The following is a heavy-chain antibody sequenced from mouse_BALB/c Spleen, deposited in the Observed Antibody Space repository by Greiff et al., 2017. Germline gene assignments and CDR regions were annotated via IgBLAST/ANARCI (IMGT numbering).Heavy chain of an antibody. D-gene: IGHD1-1*01. CDR2: ISYSGST. J-gene: IGHJ1*01. CDR1: GDSITSGY. V-gene: IGHV3-8*02. Sequence: VQLKESGPSLVKPSQTLSLTCSVTGDSITSGYWNWIRKFPGNKLEYMGYISYSGSTYYNPSLKSRISITRDTSKNQYYLQLNSVTTEDTATYYCARRGVVAKDWYFDVWGAGTTVTVSS. CDR3: ARRGVVAKDWYFDV.